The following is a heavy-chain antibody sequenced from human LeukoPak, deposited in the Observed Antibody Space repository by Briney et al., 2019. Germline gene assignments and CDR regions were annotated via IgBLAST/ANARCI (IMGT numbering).Heavy chain of an antibody. CDR2: IRDDGSNK. Sequence: PGGSLRLSCAASGFTFSIYGMHWVRQAPGKGLEWVAFIRDDGSNKYYADSVKGRFTISRDNSKNTLYLQMNSLRAEDTAVYYCAKVRSSGWYILDSWGQGTLVTVSS. CDR1: GFTFSIYG. J-gene: IGHJ4*02. CDR3: AKVRSSGWYILDS. V-gene: IGHV3-30*02. D-gene: IGHD6-19*01.